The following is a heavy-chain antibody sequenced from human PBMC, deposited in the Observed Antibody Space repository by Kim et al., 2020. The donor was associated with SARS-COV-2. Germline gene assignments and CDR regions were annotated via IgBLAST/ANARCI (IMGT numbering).Heavy chain of an antibody. D-gene: IGHD6-13*01. Sequence: ASVKVSCKVSGYTLTELSMHWVRQAPGKGLEWMGGFDPEDGETIYAQKFQGRVTMTEDTSTDTAYMELSSLRSEDTAVYYCATTSPPSYIAADKYYGMDVWGQGTTVTVSS. CDR1: GYTLTELS. V-gene: IGHV1-24*01. CDR3: ATTSPPSYIAADKYYGMDV. J-gene: IGHJ6*02. CDR2: FDPEDGET.